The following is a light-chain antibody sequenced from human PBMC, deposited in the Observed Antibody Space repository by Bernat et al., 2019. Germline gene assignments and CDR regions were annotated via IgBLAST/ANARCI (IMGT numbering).Light chain of an antibody. CDR3: SSYSGTKNLV. CDR2: EVS. J-gene: IGLJ3*02. CDR1: SSDVGGYNY. Sequence: QSALTQPASVSGSLGQSITISCTGTSSDVGGYNYVAWYQQHPGKVPKLMIYEVSKRPSGVPNRFSGSKSGNTASLTVSGLQAEDGADYYCSSYSGTKNLVFGGGTKLTVL. V-gene: IGLV2-8*01.